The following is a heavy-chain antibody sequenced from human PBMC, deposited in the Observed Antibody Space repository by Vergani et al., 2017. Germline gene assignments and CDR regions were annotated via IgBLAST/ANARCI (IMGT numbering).Heavy chain of an antibody. CDR2: IIPIFGIA. CDR3: ARDRQVFGVVNYYYYGMDV. J-gene: IGHJ6*02. V-gene: IGHV1-69*01. Sequence: QVQLVQSGAEVKKPGSSVKVSCKASGGTFSSYAISWVRQAPGQGLEWMGGIIPIFGIANYAQKFQGRVTITADESTSTAYMELSSLRSEDTAVYYCARDRQVFGVVNYYYYGMDVWGQGTTVTVSS. D-gene: IGHD3-3*01. CDR1: GGTFSSYA.